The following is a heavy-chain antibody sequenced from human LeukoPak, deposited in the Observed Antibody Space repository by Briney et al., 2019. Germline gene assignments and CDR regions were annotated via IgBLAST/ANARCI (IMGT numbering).Heavy chain of an antibody. D-gene: IGHD2-15*01. V-gene: IGHV3-23*01. CDR1: GFTFTTSA. Sequence: GGSLRLSCAASGFTFTTSAMTWVRQAPGKGLEWVSSISSGGVTTYSADSVKGRFTISRDNSKNTLYLQMSSLRAEDTATYYRTKHIRVVGVTGYHYYAMDGWGQGATVTVSS. J-gene: IGHJ6*02. CDR2: ISSGGVTT. CDR3: TKHIRVVGVTGYHYYAMDG.